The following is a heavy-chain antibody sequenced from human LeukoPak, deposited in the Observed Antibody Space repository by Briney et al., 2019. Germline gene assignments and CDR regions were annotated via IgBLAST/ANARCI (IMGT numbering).Heavy chain of an antibody. CDR2: ISSSSSYI. CDR3: AREKVGATTLDY. J-gene: IGHJ4*02. Sequence: GGSLRLSRAASGFTFSSYSMNWVRQAPGKGLEWVSSISSSSSYIYYADSVKGRFTISRDNAKNSLYLQMNSLRAEDTAVYYCAREKVGATTLDYWGQGTLVTVSS. V-gene: IGHV3-21*01. D-gene: IGHD1-26*01. CDR1: GFTFSSYS.